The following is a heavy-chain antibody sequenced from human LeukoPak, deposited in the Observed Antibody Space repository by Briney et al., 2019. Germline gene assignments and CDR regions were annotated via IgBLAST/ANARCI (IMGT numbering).Heavy chain of an antibody. D-gene: IGHD4-4*01. CDR2: IIPILGIA. CDR3: ATYSSTNFDY. J-gene: IGHJ4*02. Sequence: ASVRVSCKASGGTFSSYAISWVRQAPGQGLEWMGRIIPILGIANYAQKLQGRVTMTTDTSTSTAYMELRSLRSDDTAVYYCATYSSTNFDYWGQGTLVTVSS. CDR1: GGTFSSYA. V-gene: IGHV1-69*04.